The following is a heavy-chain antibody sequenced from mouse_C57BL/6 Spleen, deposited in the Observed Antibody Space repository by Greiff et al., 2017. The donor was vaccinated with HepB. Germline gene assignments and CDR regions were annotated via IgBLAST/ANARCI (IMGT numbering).Heavy chain of an antibody. CDR2: IYPRSGNT. J-gene: IGHJ2*01. Sequence: VQLQQSGAELARPGASVKLSCKASGYTFTSYGISWVKQRTGQGLEWIGEIYPRSGNTYYNEKFKGKATLTADKSSSTAYMELRSLTSEDSAVYFCARPYYYGRSYGFDYWGQGTTLTVSS. V-gene: IGHV1-81*01. CDR3: ARPYYYGRSYGFDY. D-gene: IGHD1-1*01. CDR1: GYTFTSYG.